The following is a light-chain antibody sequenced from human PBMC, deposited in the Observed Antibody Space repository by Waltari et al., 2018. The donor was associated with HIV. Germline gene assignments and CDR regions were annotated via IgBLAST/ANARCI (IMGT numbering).Light chain of an antibody. CDR1: ELGHKY. CDR3: QTWDSQIII. V-gene: IGLV3-1*01. J-gene: IGLJ2*01. Sequence: SYDLTQEPSVSVFPGQAAAISCSGDELGHKYVSWYQQKPGPSPIQVIYQNSKRPSGVPERFSGSNSGNTATLTISGTQVMDESDYHCQTWDSQIIIFGGGTKLTVL. CDR2: QNS.